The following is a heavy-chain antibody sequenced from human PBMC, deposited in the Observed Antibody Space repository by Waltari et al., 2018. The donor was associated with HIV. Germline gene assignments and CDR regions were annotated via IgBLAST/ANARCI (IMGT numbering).Heavy chain of an antibody. D-gene: IGHD4-17*01. CDR3: ALRRFYFGDGPYGYDV. CDR1: GIYIKHSRNW. V-gene: IGHV4-4*02. CDR2: FYRDETT. J-gene: IGHJ6*02. Sequence: LHQPGTHSVKPAGTLSLTCGVTGIYIKHSRNWWTWLRQYPGKGLVWVGEFYRDETTGDRSSLKSRPKISVYNAQNNFSLQLKTVTAADTGVYYCALRRFYFGDGPYGYDVWGPGTTVTVSS.